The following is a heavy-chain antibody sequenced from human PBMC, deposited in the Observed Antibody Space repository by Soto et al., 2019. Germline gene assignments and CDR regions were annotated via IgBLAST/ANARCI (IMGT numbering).Heavy chain of an antibody. J-gene: IGHJ4*02. CDR1: GASISSYF. CDR2: IYYSGST. D-gene: IGHD2-2*01. Sequence: SETLSLTCTVSGASISSYFWDWIRQSPGKGLEWIGYIYYSGSTNYNPSLKSRVTISVDTSKNQFSLKLSSVTAADTAVYYCARDHGISTAIDYWGQGTLVTVSS. CDR3: ARDHGISTAIDY. V-gene: IGHV4-59*01.